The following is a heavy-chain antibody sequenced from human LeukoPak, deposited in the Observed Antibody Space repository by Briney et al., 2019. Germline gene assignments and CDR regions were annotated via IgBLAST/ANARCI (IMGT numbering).Heavy chain of an antibody. Sequence: SETLSLTCTVSGGSISSYYWSWIRQPPGKGLEWIGYIYYSGSTNYNPSLKSRVTISVDTPKNQFSLKLSSVTAADTAVYYCARSGIVGATFYSYWGQGTLVTVSS. CDR1: GGSISSYY. J-gene: IGHJ4*02. D-gene: IGHD1-26*01. CDR2: IYYSGST. V-gene: IGHV4-59*08. CDR3: ARSGIVGATFYSY.